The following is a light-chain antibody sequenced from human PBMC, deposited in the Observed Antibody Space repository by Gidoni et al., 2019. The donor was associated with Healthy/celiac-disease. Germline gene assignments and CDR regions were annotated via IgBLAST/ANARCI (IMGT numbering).Light chain of an antibody. CDR1: QSVLYSSNNKNY. Sequence: DIVMTQSPDSLAVSLGERATINCKSSQSVLYSSNNKNYLAWYQQKPVQPPKLLIYWASTRESGVPDRFSGSGSWTDFTLTSSSLQAEDVAVYYCQRYYSTPQTFGQGTKVEIK. V-gene: IGKV4-1*01. CDR2: WAS. CDR3: QRYYSTPQT. J-gene: IGKJ1*01.